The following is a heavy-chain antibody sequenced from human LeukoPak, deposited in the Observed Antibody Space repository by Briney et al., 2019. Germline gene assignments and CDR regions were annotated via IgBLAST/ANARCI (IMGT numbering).Heavy chain of an antibody. CDR3: ARLWATVNFPFDY. J-gene: IGHJ4*02. CDR2: IYPGDSDT. CDR1: GYSFTSYW. V-gene: IGHV5-51*01. D-gene: IGHD4-17*01. Sequence: GESLKISCKGSGYSFTSYWIGWVRQMPGKVLEWMGIIYPGDSDTRYSPSFQGQVTISADKSISTAYLQWTSLKASDTPIYYCARLWATVNFPFDYWGQGTLVTVSS.